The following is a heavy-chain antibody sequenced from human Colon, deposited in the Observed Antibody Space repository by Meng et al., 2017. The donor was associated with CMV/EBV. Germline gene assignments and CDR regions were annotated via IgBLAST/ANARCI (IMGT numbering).Heavy chain of an antibody. CDR3: AGGSSQAWELLHY. J-gene: IGHJ4*02. Sequence: QLQQWGAGLLKPSETLSLTCAVYGGSFSHYYWSWIRQSPGKGLEWIGEITQSGITNYNPSLKSRVIISIDTSNNQFSLKLTSVTVADTAVYYCAGGSSQAWELLHYWGQGSLVTVFS. V-gene: IGHV4-34*01. CDR1: GGSFSHYY. D-gene: IGHD1-26*01. CDR2: ITQSGIT.